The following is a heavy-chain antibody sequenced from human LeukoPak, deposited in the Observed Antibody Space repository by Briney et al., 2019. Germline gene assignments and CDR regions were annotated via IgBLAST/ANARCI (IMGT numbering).Heavy chain of an antibody. CDR3: ARRLTDSSGYYPYYYYGMDV. D-gene: IGHD3-22*01. CDR2: IVVGSGDT. Sequence: GASVKVSCKASGFTFSTSAVQWVRQARGQRLEWIGWIVVGSGDTDYAQKFQERVTITRDMATSTAYMELSSLTSEDTAIYYCARRLTDSSGYYPYYYYGMDVWGQGTTVTVSS. V-gene: IGHV1-58*01. CDR1: GFTFSTSA. J-gene: IGHJ6*02.